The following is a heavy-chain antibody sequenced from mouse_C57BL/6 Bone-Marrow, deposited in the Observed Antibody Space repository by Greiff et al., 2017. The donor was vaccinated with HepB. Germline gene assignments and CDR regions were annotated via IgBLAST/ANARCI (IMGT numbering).Heavy chain of an antibody. CDR3: ARRPYGSSWFAY. J-gene: IGHJ3*01. CDR1: GFTFSSYG. Sequence: EVKVVESGGDLVKPGGSLKLSCAASGFTFSSYGMSWVRQTPDKRLEWVATISSGGSYTYYPDSVKGRFTISRDNAKDTLYLQMSSLKSEDTAMYYCARRPYGSSWFAYWGQETLVTVSA. D-gene: IGHD1-1*01. V-gene: IGHV5-6*02. CDR2: ISSGGSYT.